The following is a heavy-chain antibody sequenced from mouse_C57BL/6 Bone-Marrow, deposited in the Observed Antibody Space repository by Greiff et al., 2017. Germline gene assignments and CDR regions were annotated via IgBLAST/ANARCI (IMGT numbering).Heavy chain of an antibody. CDR2: IRNKANGYTT. J-gene: IGHJ4*01. CDR3: ARYRGYYAMDY. Sequence: EVMLVESGGGLVQPGGSLSLSCAASGFTFTDYYMSWVRQPPGKALEWLGFIRNKANGYTTEYSASVKGRFTNSRDNSQSILYLQMNALRAEDSATYYCARYRGYYAMDYWGQGTSVTVSS. CDR1: GFTFTDYY. V-gene: IGHV7-3*01.